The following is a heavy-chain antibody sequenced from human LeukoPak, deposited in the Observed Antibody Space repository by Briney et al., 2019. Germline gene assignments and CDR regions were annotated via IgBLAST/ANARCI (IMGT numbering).Heavy chain of an antibody. Sequence: GASVKVSCKAAGYPFTPYNMNWVRQAPGQGLEWMRWINPNSGGTNYAQKFQGRVTMTRDTSISTAYMELSRLRSDDTAVYYCARDTYYLDSSGYYYYYYGMDVWGQGTTVTVSS. CDR3: ARDTYYLDSSGYYYYYYGMDV. CDR1: GYPFTPYN. CDR2: INPNSGGT. V-gene: IGHV1-2*02. D-gene: IGHD3-22*01. J-gene: IGHJ6*02.